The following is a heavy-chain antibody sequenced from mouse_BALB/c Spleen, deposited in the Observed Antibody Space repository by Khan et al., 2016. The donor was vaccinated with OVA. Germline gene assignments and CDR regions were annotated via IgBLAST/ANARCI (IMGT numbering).Heavy chain of an antibody. Sequence: EVELVESGGGLVQPGGSLKLSCVASGFTFSSYTMSWVRQTPEKRLEWVAFISSGGVSTYYPDTVKGRFAISSDNAMNTLYRQMSSLKSEDTAMYDCSAAGHEGYYYAMDYWGQGTSVTVSS. V-gene: IGHV5-12-2*01. D-gene: IGHD3-1*01. CDR2: ISSGGVST. CDR1: GFTFSSYT. J-gene: IGHJ4*01. CDR3: SAAGHEGYYYAMDY.